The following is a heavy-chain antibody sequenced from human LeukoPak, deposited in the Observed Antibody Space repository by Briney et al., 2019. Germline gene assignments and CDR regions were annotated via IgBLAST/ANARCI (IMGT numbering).Heavy chain of an antibody. J-gene: IGHJ4*02. D-gene: IGHD3/OR15-3a*01. CDR3: AKRGVVIRVILVGFHKEAYYFES. CDR1: GFTVSSNY. V-gene: IGHV3-66*04. CDR2: IYSGGST. Sequence: GGSLRLSCAASGFTVSSNYMSWVRQAPGKGLEWVSVIYSGGSTYYADSVKGRFTIARDNRKNTLYLQMNSLRAEDTAVYFCAKRGVVIRVILVGFHKEAYYFESWGQGALVTVSS.